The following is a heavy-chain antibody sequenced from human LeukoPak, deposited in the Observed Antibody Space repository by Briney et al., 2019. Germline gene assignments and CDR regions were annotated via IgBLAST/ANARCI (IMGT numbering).Heavy chain of an antibody. CDR1: GFTFSSYA. CDR3: AKAPWFGELSFDY. CDR2: ISGSGGST. J-gene: IGHJ4*02. V-gene: IGHV3-23*01. Sequence: GGSLRLSCAASGFTFSSYAMSRVRQAPGKGLEWVSAISGSGGSTYYADSVKGRFTISRDNSKNTLYLRMNSLRAEDTAVYYCAKAPWFGELSFDYWGQGTLVTVSS. D-gene: IGHD3-10*01.